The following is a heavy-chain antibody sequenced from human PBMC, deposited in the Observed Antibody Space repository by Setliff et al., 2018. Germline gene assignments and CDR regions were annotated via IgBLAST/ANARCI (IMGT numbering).Heavy chain of an antibody. Sequence: GGSLRLSCEASGFDFGTYGMHWVRQAPGKGLEWVANIMQDGGAQYYLDSVKGRFTVSRDNSNNTLYLHMSSLRAEDTAVYFCARIFLYGTSWYFDNWGQGTLVTVSS. CDR2: IMQDGGAQ. CDR1: GFDFGTYG. J-gene: IGHJ4*02. CDR3: ARIFLYGTSWYFDN. D-gene: IGHD3-3*01. V-gene: IGHV3-7*03.